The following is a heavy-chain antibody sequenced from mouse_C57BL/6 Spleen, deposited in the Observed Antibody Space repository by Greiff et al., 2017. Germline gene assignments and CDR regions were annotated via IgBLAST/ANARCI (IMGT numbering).Heavy chain of an antibody. CDR2: ILPGSGST. V-gene: IGHV1-9*01. Sequence: QVQLKQSGAELMKPGASVKLSCKATGYTFTGYWIEWVKQRPGHGLEWIGEILPGSGSTNYNEKFKGKATFTADTSSNTAYMQLSSLTTEDSAIYYCARRPTTVVEPHWYFEGWGTGTTVTFSS. J-gene: IGHJ1*03. CDR3: ARRPTTVVEPHWYFEG. D-gene: IGHD1-1*01. CDR1: GYTFTGYW.